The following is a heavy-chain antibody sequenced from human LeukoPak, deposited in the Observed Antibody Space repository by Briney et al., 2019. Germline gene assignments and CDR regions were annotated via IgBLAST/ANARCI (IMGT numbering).Heavy chain of an antibody. D-gene: IGHD5-18*01. V-gene: IGHV3-15*01. J-gene: IGHJ4*02. CDR3: AKDRGYSYGETRLYDY. CDR2: IKSKTDGGAA. Sequence: GGSLRLSCAASGFTFSDHYMDWVRQAPGKGLEWVGRIKSKTDGGAADYAAPVKGRFIISRDDSKNTLSLQMNSLRAEDTAVYYCAKDRGYSYGETRLYDYWGQGTLVTVSS. CDR1: GFTFSDHY.